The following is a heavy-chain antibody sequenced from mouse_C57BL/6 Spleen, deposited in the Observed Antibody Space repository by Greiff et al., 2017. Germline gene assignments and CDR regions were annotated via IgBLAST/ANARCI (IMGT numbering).Heavy chain of an antibody. CDR2: IDPANGNT. CDR1: GFNIKNYY. CDR3: AKVDY. J-gene: IGHJ4*01. V-gene: IGHV14-3*01. Sequence: EVQLQQSVAELVRPGASVKLSCTASGFNIKNYYMHWVKQRPEQGLEWIGRIDPANGNTKYAPKFQGKATITADTSSNTAYLQLSSLTSEHTSLCYCAKVDYWGQGTSVTVSS.